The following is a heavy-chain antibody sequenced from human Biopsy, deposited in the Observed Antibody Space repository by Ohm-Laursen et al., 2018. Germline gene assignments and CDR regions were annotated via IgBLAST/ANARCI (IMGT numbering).Heavy chain of an antibody. V-gene: IGHV4-59*01. D-gene: IGHD2-21*02. CDR2: IYYSGRT. Sequence: GTLSLTCTVSGVSISSYFWNWIRQPPGKGLEWIGDIYYSGRTKYNPSLKSRVTISVDMSKSQLSLKLTSVTTADTAVYYCARGNEVMVTGPYFFDYWGQGTLVIVSS. CDR3: ARGNEVMVTGPYFFDY. CDR1: GVSISSYF. J-gene: IGHJ4*02.